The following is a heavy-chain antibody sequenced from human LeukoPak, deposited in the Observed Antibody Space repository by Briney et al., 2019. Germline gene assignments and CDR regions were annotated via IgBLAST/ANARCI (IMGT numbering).Heavy chain of an antibody. D-gene: IGHD6-19*01. CDR3: ARFGRGSSGWDEYFQH. Sequence: AASVKVSCKASGGTFSSYAISWVRQAPGQGLEWMGGIIPIFGTANYAQKFQGRVTITADESTSTAYMELSSLRSEDTAVYYCARFGRGSSGWDEYFQHWGQGTLVTVSS. CDR1: GGTFSSYA. CDR2: IIPIFGTA. V-gene: IGHV1-69*13. J-gene: IGHJ1*01.